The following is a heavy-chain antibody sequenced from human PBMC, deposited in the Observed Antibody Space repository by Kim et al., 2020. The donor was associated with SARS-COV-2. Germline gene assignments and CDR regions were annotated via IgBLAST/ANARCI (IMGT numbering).Heavy chain of an antibody. CDR3: ARDVSSGSNWYFDL. J-gene: IGHJ2*01. Sequence: ADSVKGRFTISRDNVKSSLYLQMNSLRAEDTALYYCARDVSSGSNWYFDLWGRGTLVTVSS. V-gene: IGHV3-9*01. D-gene: IGHD6-25*01.